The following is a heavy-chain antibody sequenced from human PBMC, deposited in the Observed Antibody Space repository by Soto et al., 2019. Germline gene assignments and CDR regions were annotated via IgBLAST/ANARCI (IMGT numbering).Heavy chain of an antibody. CDR3: ARDLIDDGDLTDYYYGMDV. CDR2: IIPIFGTA. CDR1: GGTFSSYA. D-gene: IGHD4-17*01. V-gene: IGHV1-69*12. Sequence: QVQLVQSGAEVKKPGSSVKVSCKASGGTFSSYAISWVRQAPGQGLEWMGGIIPIFGTANYAQKFQGRVTITADESTSTAYMELSSLRSEDTAVYYCARDLIDDGDLTDYYYGMDVWGQGTTVTVSS. J-gene: IGHJ6*02.